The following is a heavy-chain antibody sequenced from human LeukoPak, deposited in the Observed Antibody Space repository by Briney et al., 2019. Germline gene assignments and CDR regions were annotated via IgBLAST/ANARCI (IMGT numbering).Heavy chain of an antibody. J-gene: IGHJ4*02. V-gene: IGHV3-21*01. CDR2: ISISSSYI. CDR1: GFTFSSDS. D-gene: IGHD3-22*01. Sequence: GGSLRLSCAASGFTFSSDSMNWVRQAPGKGLEWISFISISSSYIYYADSVKGRFTISRDNAKNSLYLQMNSLRAEDTAVYYCARDRPRPGYDSSGYYYSDYFDYWGQGTLVTVSS. CDR3: ARDRPRPGYDSSGYYYSDYFDY.